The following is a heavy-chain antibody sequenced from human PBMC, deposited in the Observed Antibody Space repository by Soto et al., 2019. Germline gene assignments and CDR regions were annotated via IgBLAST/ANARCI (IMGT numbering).Heavy chain of an antibody. D-gene: IGHD3-10*01. CDR1: GGSISSYY. J-gene: IGHJ5*02. V-gene: IGHV4-59*01. Sequence: SETLSLTCTGSGGSISSYYWSWIRQPPGKGLEWIGYIYYSGSTNYNPSLKSRVTISVDTSKNQFSLKLSSVTAADTAVYYCARDATPGYYYGSGSKYNWFDPWGQGTLVTVSS. CDR2: IYYSGST. CDR3: ARDATPGYYYGSGSKYNWFDP.